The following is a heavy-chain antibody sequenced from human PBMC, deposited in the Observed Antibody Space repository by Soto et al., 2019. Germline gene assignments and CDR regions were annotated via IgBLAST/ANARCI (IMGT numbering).Heavy chain of an antibody. Sequence: QVQLVQSGAEVKKPGAPVKVSCKASGYTFSSYDINWVRQATGQGLEWMGWMNPNSGNTGYAQKFQGRVTMTRTTSIRTANMELSSLRSEDTAVYYSAIRHSRWERHCFDPWGQGTLVTVSS. CDR2: MNPNSGNT. V-gene: IGHV1-8*01. J-gene: IGHJ5*02. CDR3: AIRHSRWERHCFDP. CDR1: GYTFSSYD. D-gene: IGHD1-26*01.